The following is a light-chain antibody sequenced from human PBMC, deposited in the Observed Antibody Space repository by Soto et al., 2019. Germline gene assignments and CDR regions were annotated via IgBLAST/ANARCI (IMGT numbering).Light chain of an antibody. CDR2: GNS. CDR3: QSYDSSLSVNWV. CDR1: SSNIGAGYD. J-gene: IGLJ3*02. V-gene: IGLV1-40*01. Sequence: QSVLTQPPSVSGAPGQRVTISCTGSSSNIGAGYDVHWYQQLPGTAPKLLIYGNSNRPSGVPDRFSGSKSGTSASLAITGLQAADEADYYCQSYDSSLSVNWVFGGGTKLTVL.